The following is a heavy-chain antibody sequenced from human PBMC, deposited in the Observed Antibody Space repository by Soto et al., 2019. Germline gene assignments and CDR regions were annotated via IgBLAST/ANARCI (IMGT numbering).Heavy chain of an antibody. D-gene: IGHD3-22*01. CDR1: GYTFTSYG. J-gene: IGHJ3*02. V-gene: IGHV1-18*04. CDR3: ARVGYYDSSGYSHDAFDI. Sequence: GASVKVSCKASGYTFTSYGISWVRQAPGQGLEWMGWISAYNGNTNYAQKLQGRVTMTTDTSTSTAYMELRSLRSDDTAVYYCARVGYYDSSGYSHDAFDIWGQGTMVTVSS. CDR2: ISAYNGNT.